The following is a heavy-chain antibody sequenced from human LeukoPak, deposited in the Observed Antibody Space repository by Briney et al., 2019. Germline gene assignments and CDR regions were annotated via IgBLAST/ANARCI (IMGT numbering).Heavy chain of an antibody. CDR3: VRERATMIGDAFHV. J-gene: IGHJ3*01. D-gene: IGHD5-12*01. Sequence: GGSLRLSCAASGFSFSSYAIHSVRQAPGKGLEWVAAISFDGVTKYYADFVKGRFTFSTDNSKSTLYVQMNSLRPEDTGVYYCVRERATMIGDAFHVWGQGTMVTVS. CDR2: ISFDGVTK. CDR1: GFSFSSYA. V-gene: IGHV3-30*04.